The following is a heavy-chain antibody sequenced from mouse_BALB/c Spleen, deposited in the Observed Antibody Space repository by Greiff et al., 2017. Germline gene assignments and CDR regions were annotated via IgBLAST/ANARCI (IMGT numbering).Heavy chain of an antibody. Sequence: EVKLMESGGGLVQPGGSRKLSCAASGFAFSSYDMSWVRQTPEKRLEWVAYISSGGGSTYYPDTVKGRFTISRDNAKNTLYLQMSSLKSEDTAMYYCARQYGYDEDYWGQGTSVTVSS. J-gene: IGHJ4*01. V-gene: IGHV5-12-1*01. CDR2: ISSGGGST. CDR3: ARQYGYDEDY. CDR1: GFAFSSYD. D-gene: IGHD2-2*01.